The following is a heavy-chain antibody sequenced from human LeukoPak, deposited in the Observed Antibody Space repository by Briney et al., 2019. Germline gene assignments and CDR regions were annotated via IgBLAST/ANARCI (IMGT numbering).Heavy chain of an antibody. D-gene: IGHD2-15*01. Sequence: ASVTVSCKASGYTFTSYAMHWVRQAPGQRLERMGWINAGNGNTKYSQKFQGRVTITRDTSASTAYMELSSLRSEDTAVYYCARAVVAATLEDYNWFDPWGQGTLVTVSS. CDR3: ARAVVAATLEDYNWFDP. CDR1: GYTFTSYA. CDR2: INAGNGNT. J-gene: IGHJ5*02. V-gene: IGHV1-3*01.